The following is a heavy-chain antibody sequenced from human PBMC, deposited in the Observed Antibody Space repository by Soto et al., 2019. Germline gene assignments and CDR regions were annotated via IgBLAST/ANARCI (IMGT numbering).Heavy chain of an antibody. CDR3: ARVVEGHYLEPQFDF. CDR2: INAANDNP. D-gene: IGHD1-26*01. J-gene: IGHJ4*02. V-gene: IGHV1-3*01. Sequence: ASVKVSFKTSGYNFTSYGLHWVRQAPGQRLEWMGWINAANDNPKTSQKFQGRVTLTRDTSASTAYMELSGLISEDTAVYYCARVVEGHYLEPQFDFWGQGTLVTVSS. CDR1: GYNFTSYG.